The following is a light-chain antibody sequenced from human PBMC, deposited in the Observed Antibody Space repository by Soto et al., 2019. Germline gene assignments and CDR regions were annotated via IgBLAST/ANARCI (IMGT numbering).Light chain of an antibody. CDR3: AVWDDSLYV. V-gene: IGLV1-44*01. J-gene: IGLJ1*01. CDR2: SNT. Sequence: QSELTQPPSASGTPGQTVTISCSGSSSNIGKNTVNWYQHLPGTAPKLLIYSNTQRPLGVPVRFSGSKSGTSASLAISGLQSDDEADYYCAVWDDSLYVFGSGTKVTVL. CDR1: SSNIGKNT.